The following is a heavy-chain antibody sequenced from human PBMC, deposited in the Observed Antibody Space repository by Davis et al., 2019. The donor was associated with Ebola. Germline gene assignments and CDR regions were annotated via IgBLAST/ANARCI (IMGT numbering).Heavy chain of an antibody. CDR2: IRSKANSYAT. V-gene: IGHV3-73*01. CDR1: GLIFSDYH. Sequence: GESLKISCAASGLIFSDYHMNWVRQASGKGLEWVGRIRSKANSYATAYAASVKGRFTISRDDSKNTAYLQMNSLKTEDTAVYYCSAARPGGVDYWGQGTLVTVSS. CDR3: SAARPGGVDY. J-gene: IGHJ4*02. D-gene: IGHD6-6*01.